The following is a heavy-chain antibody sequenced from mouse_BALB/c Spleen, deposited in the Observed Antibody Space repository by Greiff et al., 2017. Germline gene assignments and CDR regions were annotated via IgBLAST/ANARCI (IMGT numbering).Heavy chain of an antibody. V-gene: IGHV5-12-2*01. CDR1: GFTFSSYT. CDR2: ISNGGGST. Sequence: DVHLVESGGGLVQPGGSLKLSCAASGFTFSSYTMSWVRQTPEKRLEWVAHISNGGGSTYYPDTVKGRFTISRDNAKNTLYLQMSSLKSEDTAMYYCARHREGNYGFDYWGQGTTLTVSS. D-gene: IGHD2-1*01. J-gene: IGHJ2*01. CDR3: ARHREGNYGFDY.